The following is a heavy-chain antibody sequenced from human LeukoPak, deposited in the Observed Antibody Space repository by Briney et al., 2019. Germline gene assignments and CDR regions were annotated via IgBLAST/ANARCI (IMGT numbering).Heavy chain of an antibody. CDR3: ARDECSSTSCYPYYYYYMDV. D-gene: IGHD2-2*01. Sequence: ASVKVSCKASGYTFTGYYMHWVRQAPGQGLEWMGWINPNSGGTNYAQKFQGRVTMTRDTSISTAYMEVSRLRSDDTAVYYCARDECSSTSCYPYYYYYMDVWGKGTTVTISS. V-gene: IGHV1-2*02. CDR1: GYTFTGYY. J-gene: IGHJ6*03. CDR2: INPNSGGT.